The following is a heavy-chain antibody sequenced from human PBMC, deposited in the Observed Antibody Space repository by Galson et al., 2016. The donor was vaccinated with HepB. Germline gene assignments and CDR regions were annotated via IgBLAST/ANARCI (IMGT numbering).Heavy chain of an antibody. V-gene: IGHV4-31*03. Sequence: TLSLTCTVSGGSISSGGYSWNWIRQHPGKGLEWIGYIYYNGSTYYNASLKSRVTISVDTSKNQFSLKLSSVTAADTAVYYCARVTQIARKYNHGIGIADYWGQGTLVTVSS. D-gene: IGHD5-24*01. J-gene: IGHJ4*02. CDR2: IYYNGST. CDR1: GGSISSGGYS. CDR3: ARVTQIARKYNHGIGIADY.